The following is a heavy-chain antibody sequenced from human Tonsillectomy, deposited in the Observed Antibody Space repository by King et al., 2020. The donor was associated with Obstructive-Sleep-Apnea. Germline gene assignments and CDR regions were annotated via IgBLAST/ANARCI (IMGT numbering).Heavy chain of an antibody. V-gene: IGHV4-34*01. CDR3: ARGSGAADVNWFDP. D-gene: IGHD6-13*01. CDR2: INHSGST. Sequence: VQLQQWGAGLLKPSETLSLSCAVYVGSFSDYYWSWIRQPPGKGLEWIGEINHSGSTNYNASLKSRVTISVDMSKNQFSLKLTSVTAADTAVYYCARGSGAADVNWFDPWGQGALVTVSS. J-gene: IGHJ5*02. CDR1: VGSFSDYY.